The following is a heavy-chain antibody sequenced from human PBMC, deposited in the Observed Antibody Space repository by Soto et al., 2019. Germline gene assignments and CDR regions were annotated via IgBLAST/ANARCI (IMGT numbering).Heavy chain of an antibody. V-gene: IGHV3-23*01. J-gene: IGHJ6*03. D-gene: IGHD5-12*01. CDR1: GFTFSSYA. CDR2: ISGSGGST. Sequence: GGSLRLSCAASGFTFSSYAMSWVRQAPGKGLEWVSAISGSGGSTYYADSVKGRFTISRDNSKNTLYLQMNSLRAEDTAVYYCAKDPRYSGYEVRVENYYYYYMDVWGKGTTVTVSS. CDR3: AKDPRYSGYEVRVENYYYYYMDV.